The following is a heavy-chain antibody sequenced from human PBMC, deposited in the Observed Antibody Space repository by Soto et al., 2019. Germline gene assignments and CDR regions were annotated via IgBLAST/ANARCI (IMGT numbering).Heavy chain of an antibody. CDR3: ARGGARNSSSWYSGFDY. D-gene: IGHD6-13*01. Sequence: QVQLQQWGTGRLKLSETLYLTCAVYGGSFSGCYGNWIRQPPGKGLESIGEINHSGSTNYNPSLRSRVTISVDTSKNQFSLKLSSVTAADTAMYYCARGGARNSSSWYSGFDYWGQGTLVTVPS. J-gene: IGHJ4*02. CDR1: GGSFSGCY. V-gene: IGHV4-34*01. CDR2: INHSGST.